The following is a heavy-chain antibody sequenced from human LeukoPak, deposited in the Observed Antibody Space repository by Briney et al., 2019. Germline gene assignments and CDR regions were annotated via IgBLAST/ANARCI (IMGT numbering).Heavy chain of an antibody. D-gene: IGHD3-22*01. Sequence: GGSLRLSCAASGFAFSSYWMTWVRQAPGKGLEWVANIKQDGSKKNYVDSVKGRFTISRDNAKNSLYLQMNSLRAEDTAVYYCARSDSSGYSVDYWGQGTLVTVSS. CDR3: ARSDSSGYSVDY. CDR2: IKQDGSKK. V-gene: IGHV3-7*03. CDR1: GFAFSSYW. J-gene: IGHJ4*02.